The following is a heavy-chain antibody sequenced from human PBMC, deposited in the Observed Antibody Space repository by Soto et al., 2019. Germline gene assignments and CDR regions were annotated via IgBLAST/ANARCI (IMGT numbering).Heavy chain of an antibody. CDR1: GGSISTSSYY. J-gene: IGHJ4*02. Sequence: QLQLQESGPGLVKPSETLSLTCTVSGGSISTSSYYWGWIRQPPGKGLEWIGNIYYSGSTYYNPSLKSRVTISVDTSKNQFSLKLSSVTAADTAVYYCAGHDFWSGTHSDYWGQGTLVTVSS. V-gene: IGHV4-39*01. CDR3: AGHDFWSGTHSDY. D-gene: IGHD3-3*01. CDR2: IYYSGST.